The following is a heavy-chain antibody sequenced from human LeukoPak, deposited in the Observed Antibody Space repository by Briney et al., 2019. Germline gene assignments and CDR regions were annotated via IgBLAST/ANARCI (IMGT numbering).Heavy chain of an antibody. CDR3: ARLGGTMVRGVKYYYYYYMDV. J-gene: IGHJ6*03. D-gene: IGHD3-10*01. CDR1: GGSFTDYY. V-gene: IGHV4-34*01. Sequence: SETLSLTCDVYGGSFTDYYWSWIRQPPGKGLEWIGEINHSGSTNYNPSLKSRVTISVDTSKNQFSLKLSSVTAADTAVYYCARLGGTMVRGVKYYYYYYMDVWGKGTTVTISS. CDR2: INHSGST.